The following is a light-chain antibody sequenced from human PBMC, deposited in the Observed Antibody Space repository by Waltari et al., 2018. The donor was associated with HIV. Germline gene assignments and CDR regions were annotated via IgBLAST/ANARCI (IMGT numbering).Light chain of an antibody. Sequence: IVMTQTPLSLPVTPGEPASISCRSSQSLLNSDDGNTYVDWYQQKPGQSPQLLIYTLSNRASGVPDRFSGSGAGTDFTLKISRVEADDVGLYYCMQSVDCPITFGQGTRL. CDR1: QSLLNSDDGNTY. J-gene: IGKJ5*01. V-gene: IGKV2-40*01. CDR3: MQSVDCPIT. CDR2: TLS.